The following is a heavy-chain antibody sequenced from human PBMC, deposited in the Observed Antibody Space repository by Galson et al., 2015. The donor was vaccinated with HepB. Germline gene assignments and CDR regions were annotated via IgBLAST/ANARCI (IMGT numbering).Heavy chain of an antibody. V-gene: IGHV1-2*04. J-gene: IGHJ6*02. CDR1: GYTFTGYY. D-gene: IGHD3-10*01. CDR2: INPNSSGT. CDR3: ARASKRAPAVFGMDV. Sequence: SVKVSCKASGYTFTGYYMHWVRQAPGQGLEWMGWINPNSSGTNYAQKFQGWVTMTRDTSISTAYMELSRLRSDDTAVYYCARASKRAPAVFGMDVWGQGTTVTVSS.